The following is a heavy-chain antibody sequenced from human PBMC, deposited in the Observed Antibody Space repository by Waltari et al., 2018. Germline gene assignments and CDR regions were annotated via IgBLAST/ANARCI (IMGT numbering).Heavy chain of an antibody. Sequence: VQLQESGPGLVKPSETLSLTCTVSGGSISTYYWSWIRQPAGKGLEWIGRIYATGSTHYSPSLKSRVTMSVDTSKNQFSLKLSSVTAADTAVYYCARLPYNNIYFYYYMDVWGKGTTVTVSS. D-gene: IGHD3-10*01. CDR2: IYATGST. J-gene: IGHJ6*03. CDR1: GGSISTYY. CDR3: ARLPYNNIYFYYYMDV. V-gene: IGHV4-4*07.